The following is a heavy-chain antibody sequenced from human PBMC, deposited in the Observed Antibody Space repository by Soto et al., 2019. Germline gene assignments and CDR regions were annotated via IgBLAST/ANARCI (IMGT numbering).Heavy chain of an antibody. V-gene: IGHV1-46*01. CDR3: AREENCSGGTCYSEYFHR. CDR2: VNPSGGST. CDR1: RYLFTAYS. Sequence: ASVKVSCKASRYLFTAYSMHWVRLAPGQGLEWMGVVNPSGGSTKYAQNFQGRVTMTRDTSTTTTYMELSSLRSDDTAIYYCAREENCSGGTCYSEYFHRWGQGTLVTVSS. J-gene: IGHJ1*01. D-gene: IGHD2-15*01.